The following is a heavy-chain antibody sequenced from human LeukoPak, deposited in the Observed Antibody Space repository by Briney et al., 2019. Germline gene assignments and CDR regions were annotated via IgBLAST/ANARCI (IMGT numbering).Heavy chain of an antibody. J-gene: IGHJ5*02. Sequence: GGSLRHPCAASGFTFYDSAMHWVRQAPGKGLEWVSLISGDGGSTYYADSVKGRFTISREYSKNSLYLKMNSLRTEDTALYYCAKDGESSGWREPYNWFDPWGQGTLVTVSS. V-gene: IGHV3-43*02. CDR1: GFTFYDSA. D-gene: IGHD6-19*01. CDR2: ISGDGGST. CDR3: AKDGESSGWREPYNWFDP.